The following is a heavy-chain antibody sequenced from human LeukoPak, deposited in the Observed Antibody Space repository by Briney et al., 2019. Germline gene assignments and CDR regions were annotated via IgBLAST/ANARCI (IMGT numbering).Heavy chain of an antibody. CDR2: IIPIFGTA. Sequence: SVKVSCKASASTFSSYAISWVRQAPGQGLEWIGGIIPIFGTANYAQKFQGRVTITADESTSTAYMELSSLRSEDTAVYYCARDGEYCSGGSCYPLAYYYGMDVWGQGTTVTVSS. J-gene: IGHJ6*02. V-gene: IGHV1-69*01. D-gene: IGHD2-15*01. CDR3: ARDGEYCSGGSCYPLAYYYGMDV. CDR1: ASTFSSYA.